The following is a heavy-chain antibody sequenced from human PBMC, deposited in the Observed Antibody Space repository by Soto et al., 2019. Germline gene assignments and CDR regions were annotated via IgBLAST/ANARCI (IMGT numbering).Heavy chain of an antibody. D-gene: IGHD4-17*01. CDR3: AKDHLTTTVTTVGY. CDR1: GFTFSNYG. CDR2: ISYHGSDK. J-gene: IGHJ4*02. Sequence: QVQLVESGGGVVQPGSSLRLSCAASGFTFSNYGMHWVRQAPGKGLEWVAVISYHGSDKYYADSVKGRFTISRDNSKNTMYRQMDSLRAEDTAVYYCAKDHLTTTVTTVGYWGQGTLVTVSS. V-gene: IGHV3-30*18.